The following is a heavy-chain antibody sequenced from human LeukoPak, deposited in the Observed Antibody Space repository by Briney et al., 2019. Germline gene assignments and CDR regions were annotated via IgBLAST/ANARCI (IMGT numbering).Heavy chain of an antibody. Sequence: ASVKVSCKASGYIFTDYYMHWVRQAPGQGLEWMGWINPNSGDTNYAQKFQGRVTVTRDTSISTAYMELSRLRFDDTAVYYCARVGSSGWYVHPTLDYWGQGTLVTVSS. D-gene: IGHD6-19*01. J-gene: IGHJ4*02. CDR3: ARVGSSGWYVHPTLDY. CDR2: INPNSGDT. V-gene: IGHV1-2*02. CDR1: GYIFTDYY.